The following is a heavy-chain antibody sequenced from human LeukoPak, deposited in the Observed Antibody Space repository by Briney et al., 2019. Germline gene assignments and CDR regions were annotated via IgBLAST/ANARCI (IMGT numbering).Heavy chain of an antibody. D-gene: IGHD3-3*01. J-gene: IGHJ5*02. V-gene: IGHV4-4*09. CDR2: IYTSGST. CDR3: ARHVGDFWSGKGWFDP. CDR1: GGSISSYY. Sequence: SETLSLTCTVSGGSISSYYWSWIRQPPGKGLEWIGYIYTSGSTNYNPSLKSRVTISVDTSKNQFSLKLSSATAADTAVYYCARHVGDFWSGKGWFDPWGQGTLVTVSS.